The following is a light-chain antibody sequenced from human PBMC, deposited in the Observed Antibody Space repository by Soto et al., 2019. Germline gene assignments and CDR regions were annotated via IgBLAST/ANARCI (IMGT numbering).Light chain of an antibody. CDR3: HQRNK. J-gene: IGKJ5*01. CDR1: QSVSSSY. Sequence: EIVLTQSPGTLSLSPVARATLSCRASQSVSSSYLAWYQQKPGQAPRLLIYDASNRATGIPARFSGSGSGTNFSLTISSLEPEDFGVYFCHQRNKFGQGTRLEIK. CDR2: DAS. V-gene: IGKV3D-20*02.